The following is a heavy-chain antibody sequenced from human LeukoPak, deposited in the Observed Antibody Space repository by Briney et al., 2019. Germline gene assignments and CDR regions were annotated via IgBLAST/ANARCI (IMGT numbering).Heavy chain of an antibody. J-gene: IGHJ5*02. CDR2: ISNGGYTI. CDR3: ARVRGYSGYVLGYWLDP. V-gene: IGHV3-48*03. Sequence: GGPLRLPCAASGFTFSSYDMNWVRKAPGKALEWVSSISNGGYTIYYADSVKGRFPISRDNAKNSLFLQMNSLRAEDTAVYYCARVRGYSGYVLGYWLDPWGQGTLVTVSS. CDR1: GFTFSSYD. D-gene: IGHD5-12*01.